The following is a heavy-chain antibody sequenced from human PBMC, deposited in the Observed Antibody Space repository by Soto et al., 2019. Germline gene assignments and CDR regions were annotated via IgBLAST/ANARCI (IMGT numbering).Heavy chain of an antibody. Sequence: QVQLQESGPGLVKPSETLPLTCSVSDGSVTGYCWSWIRQPPGKGLEWIGCIDYNGRAHYNPSLTSRVPMSLDTSNNRFSLKLSSVTTTDTAVYYCARGPDHSKVGYWGQGTLVTVSS. J-gene: IGHJ4*02. CDR3: ARGPDHSKVGY. CDR1: DGSVTGYC. V-gene: IGHV4-59*02. D-gene: IGHD4-4*01. CDR2: IDYNGRA.